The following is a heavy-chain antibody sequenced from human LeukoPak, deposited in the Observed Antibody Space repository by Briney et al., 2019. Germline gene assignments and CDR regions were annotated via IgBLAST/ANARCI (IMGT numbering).Heavy chain of an antibody. Sequence: QAGGSLRLSCAASGFTFSSYAMSWVRQAPGKGLEWVPAISGSGGSTYYADSVKGRFTISRDNSKNTLYLQMNSLRAEDTAVYYCAKASGWYGYYFDYWGQGTLVTVPS. CDR1: GFTFSSYA. V-gene: IGHV3-23*01. J-gene: IGHJ4*02. CDR2: ISGSGGST. D-gene: IGHD6-19*01. CDR3: AKASGWYGYYFDY.